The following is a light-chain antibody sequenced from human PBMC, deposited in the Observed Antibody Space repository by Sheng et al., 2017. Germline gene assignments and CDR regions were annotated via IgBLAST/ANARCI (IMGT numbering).Light chain of an antibody. J-gene: IGKJ1*01. Sequence: DVVMTQSPLSLPVTLGQPASISCRSTQSLVHSDGNTYLNWFQQRPGQSPRRLIYKVSNRDSGVPDRFSGSGSGTDFTLKISRVEAEDVAVYYCMQGARWPWTFGQGTKVEIK. CDR3: MQGARWPWT. CDR1: QSLVHSDGNTY. CDR2: KVS. V-gene: IGKV2-30*02.